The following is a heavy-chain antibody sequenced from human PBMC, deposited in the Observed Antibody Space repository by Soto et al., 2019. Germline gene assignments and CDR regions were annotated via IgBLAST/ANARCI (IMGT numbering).Heavy chain of an antibody. J-gene: IGHJ4*02. CDR2: ITSSSSYI. CDR1: GFTSSLYS. D-gene: IGHD3-22*01. Sequence: GGSLRLSCAASGFTSSLYSMIWVRQAPGKGLEWVASITSSSSYIYYEDSLKGRFTISRDNAKNSLFLQLDSLRAEDTAVYFCVRARSTDSRPDYWGQGTLVTVSS. V-gene: IGHV3-21*01. CDR3: VRARSTDSRPDY.